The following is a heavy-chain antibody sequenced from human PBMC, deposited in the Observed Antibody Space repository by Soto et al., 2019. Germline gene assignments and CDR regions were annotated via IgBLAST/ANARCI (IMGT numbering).Heavy chain of an antibody. CDR1: GFTFSSYA. Sequence: PGGSLRLSCAASGFTFSSYAMSWVRQAPGKGLERVSAISGSGGSTYYADTVKGRFTISRDNSKNTLNMKMNRLRAEDTAVYYFANLPYYDFWSGYQDAEYFQHWGQGTLVTVSS. CDR3: ANLPYYDFWSGYQDAEYFQH. CDR2: ISGSGGST. J-gene: IGHJ1*01. V-gene: IGHV3-23*01. D-gene: IGHD3-3*01.